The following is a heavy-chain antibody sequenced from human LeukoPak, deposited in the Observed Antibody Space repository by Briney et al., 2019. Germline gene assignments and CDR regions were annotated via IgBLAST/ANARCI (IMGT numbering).Heavy chain of an antibody. CDR2: IKEDGSEI. CDR3: TRGGRSSGRLGY. D-gene: IGHD6-6*01. V-gene: IGHV3-7*01. CDR1: GFTFSTYW. Sequence: PGGSLGLSCAASGFTFSTYWMTWVRQAPGKGLEWVANIKEDGSEIYYVDSVKGRFTISRDNAKNSLYLQMNSLRADDTAIYYCTRGGRSSGRLGYWGQGTLVTVSS. J-gene: IGHJ4*02.